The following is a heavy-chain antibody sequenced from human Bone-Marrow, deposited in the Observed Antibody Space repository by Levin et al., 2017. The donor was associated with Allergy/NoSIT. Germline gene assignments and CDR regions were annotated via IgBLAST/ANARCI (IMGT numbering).Heavy chain of an antibody. J-gene: IGHJ4*02. CDR2: IYYGDT. D-gene: IGHD3-22*01. Sequence: SETLSLTCTVSGASISSGDHYWSWIRQAPGKGLEWIGYIYYGDTYYTPSLKSRVTISVDTSKNQFSLKLDSVTAADTAVYYCASPNYYDSSAYVYWGPGTLVTVSS. CDR1: GASISSGDHY. V-gene: IGHV4-30-4*01. CDR3: ASPNYYDSSAYVY.